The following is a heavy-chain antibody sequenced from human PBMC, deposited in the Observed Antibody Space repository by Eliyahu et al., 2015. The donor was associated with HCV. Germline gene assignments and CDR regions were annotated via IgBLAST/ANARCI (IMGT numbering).Heavy chain of an antibody. D-gene: IGHD1-1*01. CDR3: ARGTGTYGHYYYYGMDV. J-gene: IGHJ6*02. V-gene: IGHV1-69*01. CDR2: IIPIFGTA. CDR1: GXTFSSYA. Sequence: QVQLVQSGAEVKKPGSSVKVSCKASGXTFSSYAISWVRQAPGQGLEWMGGIIPIFGTANYAQKFQGRVTITADESTSTAYMELSSLRSEDTAVYYCARGTGTYGHYYYYGMDVWGQGTTVTVSS.